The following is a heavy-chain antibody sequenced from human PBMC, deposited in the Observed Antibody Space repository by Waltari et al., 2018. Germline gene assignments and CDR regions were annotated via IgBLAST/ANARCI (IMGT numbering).Heavy chain of an antibody. CDR3: ARGDGYNPGNFDY. V-gene: IGHV1-18*01. CDR1: GYTFTSHG. J-gene: IGHJ4*02. Sequence: VKVSCKASGYTFTSHGISWVRQAPGQGLEWMGWISAYNGNTNFAQKLQDRVTMTTDTSTSTASMELKSLRSDDTAVYYCARGDGYNPGNFDYWGQGTLVTVSS. D-gene: IGHD5-12*01. CDR2: ISAYNGNT.